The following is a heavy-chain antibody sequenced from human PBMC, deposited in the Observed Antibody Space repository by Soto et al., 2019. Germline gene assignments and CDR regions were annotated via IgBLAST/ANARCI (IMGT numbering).Heavy chain of an antibody. Sequence: PSETLSLTCTVSGGSISSYYWSWIRQPPGKGLEWIGYIYYSGSTNYNPSLKSRVTISVDTSKNQFSLKLSSVTAADTAVYYCAIGGYPKFWGQGTLVTVSS. CDR3: AIGGYPKF. D-gene: IGHD3-10*01. V-gene: IGHV4-59*08. CDR1: GGSISSYY. CDR2: IYYSGST. J-gene: IGHJ4*02.